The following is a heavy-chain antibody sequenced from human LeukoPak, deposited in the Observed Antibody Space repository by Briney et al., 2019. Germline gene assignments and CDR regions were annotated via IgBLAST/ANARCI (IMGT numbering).Heavy chain of an antibody. J-gene: IGHJ4*02. V-gene: IGHV4-59*01. Sequence: SSETLSLTCTVSWGPIRWYYWRWMRPPPPKGLDGMGCLYYSGSTNYNPSLKSRVSITADTSKNQFSLQLSSVTAADTAVYYCARTGSTVTMLYPFDHWGQGTLVTVSS. CDR1: WGPIRWYY. CDR3: ARTGSTVTMLYPFDH. D-gene: IGHD4-17*01. CDR2: LYYSGST.